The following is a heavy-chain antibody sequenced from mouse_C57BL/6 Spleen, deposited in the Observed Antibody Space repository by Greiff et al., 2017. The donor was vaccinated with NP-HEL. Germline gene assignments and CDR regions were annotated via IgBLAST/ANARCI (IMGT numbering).Heavy chain of an antibody. CDR1: GYAFSSYW. V-gene: IGHV1-80*01. Sequence: QVQLQQSGAELVKPGASVKISCKASGYAFSSYWMNWVKQRPGKGLEWIGQIYPGDGATNYNGKFKGKATLTADKSSSTAYMQLSSLTSEDSAVYFCARAGPLYAMDYWGQGTSVTVSS. CDR3: ARAGPLYAMDY. CDR2: IYPGDGAT. J-gene: IGHJ4*01.